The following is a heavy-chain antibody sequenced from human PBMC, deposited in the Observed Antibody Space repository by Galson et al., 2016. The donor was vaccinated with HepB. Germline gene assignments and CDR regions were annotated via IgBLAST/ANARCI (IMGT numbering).Heavy chain of an antibody. Sequence: SVKVSCKASGYTFTDYYMHWVRQAPGQGLEWMGRIDPKSGDTNYAQTFQGRVTLTTDTSISTAYMELSRLRSDDTAVFFCARDLEVVPAPYYYYYYGVDVWGQGTTVTVSS. V-gene: IGHV1-2*06. CDR1: GYTFTDYY. CDR2: IDPKSGDT. J-gene: IGHJ6*02. D-gene: IGHD2-15*01. CDR3: ARDLEVVPAPYYYYYYGVDV.